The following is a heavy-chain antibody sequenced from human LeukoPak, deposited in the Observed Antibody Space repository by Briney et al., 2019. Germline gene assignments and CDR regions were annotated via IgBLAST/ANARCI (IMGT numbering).Heavy chain of an antibody. J-gene: IGHJ4*02. CDR3: ARDSYNYGSGSLDY. Sequence: ETSETLSLTCIVSRGSISKYYWSWIRQPPGKGLEWIGYISYSGSTKYNPSFKSRVTMSVDTSKNQFSLKLTSVTAADTAVYYCARDSYNYGSGSLDYWGQGTLVIVSS. D-gene: IGHD5-18*01. CDR1: RGSISKYY. CDR2: ISYSGST. V-gene: IGHV4-59*01.